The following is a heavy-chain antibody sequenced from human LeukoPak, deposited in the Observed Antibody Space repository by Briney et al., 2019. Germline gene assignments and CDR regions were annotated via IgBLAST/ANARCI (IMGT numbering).Heavy chain of an antibody. CDR2: INSDGSST. D-gene: IGHD1-1*01. CDR3: AKGQETESRLDS. V-gene: IGHV3-74*01. CDR1: GFTFSSYW. J-gene: IGHJ4*02. Sequence: GGSLRLSCAASGFTFSSYWMHWVRQAPGKGLVWVSRINSDGSSTSYADSVKGRFTISSDKSKNILFLQMNSLRAEDTALYYCAKGQETESRLDSWGQGTLVTVSS.